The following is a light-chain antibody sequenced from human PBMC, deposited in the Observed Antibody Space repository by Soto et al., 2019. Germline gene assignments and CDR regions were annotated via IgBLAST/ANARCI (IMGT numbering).Light chain of an antibody. J-gene: IGLJ3*02. Sequence: QTVVTQEPSFSVSPGGTVTLTCGLSSGSVSTSNYPSWYQQTPGQAPRTLIYNTSTGSSGVPDRFSGSILGKKAALTITGAQADDESDYYCILYVGSGIWVFGGGTQLTVL. V-gene: IGLV8-61*01. CDR2: NTS. CDR1: SGSVSTSNY. CDR3: ILYVGSGIWV.